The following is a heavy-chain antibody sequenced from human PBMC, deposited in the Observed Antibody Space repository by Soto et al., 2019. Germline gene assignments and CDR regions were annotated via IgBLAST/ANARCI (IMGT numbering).Heavy chain of an antibody. Sequence: SETLSLTCAVYGGSFSGYYWSWIRQPPGKGLEWIGEINHSGSTNYNPSLKSRVTISVDTSKNQFSLKLSSVTAADTAVYYCARGRRAYGMDVWGQGTTVTVSS. CDR2: INHSGST. V-gene: IGHV4-34*01. J-gene: IGHJ6*02. CDR3: ARGRRAYGMDV. CDR1: GGSFSGYY.